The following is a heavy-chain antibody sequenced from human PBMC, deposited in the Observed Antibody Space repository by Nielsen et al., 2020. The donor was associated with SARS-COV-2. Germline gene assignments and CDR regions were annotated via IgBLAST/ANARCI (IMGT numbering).Heavy chain of an antibody. CDR1: GFTVSSNY. Sequence: GGSLRLSCVASGFTVSSNYMSWVRQAPGKGLEWVSVIYSGGSTYYADSVKGRFTISRDNSKNTVYLQMNSLRAEDTAVCYCARDVGRSVDVWGKGTTVTVSS. V-gene: IGHV3-66*01. CDR3: ARDVGRSVDV. CDR2: IYSGGST. D-gene: IGHD2-15*01. J-gene: IGHJ6*04.